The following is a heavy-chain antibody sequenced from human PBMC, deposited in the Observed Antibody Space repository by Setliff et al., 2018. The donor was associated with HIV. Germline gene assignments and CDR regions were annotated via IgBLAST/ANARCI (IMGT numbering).Heavy chain of an antibody. V-gene: IGHV1-46*01. CDR1: GYTFTSYY. Sequence: ASVKVSCKASGYTFTSYYMHWVRQAPGQGLEWMGIINPSGGSTSYAQKFQGRVTMTRDTSTSTVYMELSSLRSEDTAVYYCARAPLAIVGATTVDYWGQGTLVTVPS. J-gene: IGHJ4*02. CDR3: ARAPLAIVGATTVDY. D-gene: IGHD1-26*01. CDR2: INPSGGST.